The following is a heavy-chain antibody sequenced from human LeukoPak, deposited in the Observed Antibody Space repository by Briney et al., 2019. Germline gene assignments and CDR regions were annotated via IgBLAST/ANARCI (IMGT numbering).Heavy chain of an antibody. D-gene: IGHD5-24*01. CDR1: GFTFDDYA. CDR2: ISWNSGSI. CDR3: AKDTEEMATIGYFDY. Sequence: GGSLRLSCAASGFTFDDYAMHWVRQAPGKGLEWVSGISWNSGSIGYADSVKGRFTISRDKAKNSLYLQMNSLRAEDTALYYCAKDTEEMATIGYFDYWGQGILVTVCS. J-gene: IGHJ4*02. V-gene: IGHV3-9*01.